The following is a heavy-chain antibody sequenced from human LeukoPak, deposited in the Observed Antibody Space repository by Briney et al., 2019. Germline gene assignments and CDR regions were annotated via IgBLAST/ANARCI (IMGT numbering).Heavy chain of an antibody. D-gene: IGHD1-26*01. V-gene: IGHV1-18*01. CDR3: ARVSGSYDYFDY. J-gene: IGHJ4*02. Sequence: ASVTVSCKTSGYTFTNYGISWVRQAPGQGLEWMGWISAYNGNTNYAQKLQGRVTMTTDTSTSTAYMELRSLRSDDTAVYYCARVSGSYDYFDYWGQGTLVTVSS. CDR1: GYTFTNYG. CDR2: ISAYNGNT.